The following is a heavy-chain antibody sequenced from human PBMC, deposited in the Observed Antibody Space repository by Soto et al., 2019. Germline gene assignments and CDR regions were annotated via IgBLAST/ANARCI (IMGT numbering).Heavy chain of an antibody. V-gene: IGHV4-31*03. D-gene: IGHD3-10*01. CDR1: GGSISSDGNY. CDR2: IYYSGST. Sequence: QVQLQESGPGLVKSSQTLSLTCTVSGGSISSDGNYWSWIRQHPGKGLEWIGYIYYSGSTNYNPSLRRRVTISVDTSKTQFSLKLNSVTAADTAVYYCARARMVRGIIYCYGMDVWGQGTTVTVSS. CDR3: ARARMVRGIIYCYGMDV. J-gene: IGHJ6*02.